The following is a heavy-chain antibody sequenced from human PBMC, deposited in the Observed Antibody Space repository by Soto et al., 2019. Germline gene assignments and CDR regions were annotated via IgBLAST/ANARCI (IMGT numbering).Heavy chain of an antibody. J-gene: IGHJ1*01. D-gene: IGHD2-15*01. CDR3: ARALYCSDGTCYHPGFFRH. V-gene: IGHV1-46*01. CDR2: INPNGGST. Sequence: ASVKVSCKASGYTFTSYYMHWVRQAPGQRLEWMGIINPNGGSTSYAQKFQGRATMTTDTSTTTVYMELRSLRSDDTAIYYCARALYCSDGTCYHPGFFRHWGQGTLVTVSS. CDR1: GYTFTSYY.